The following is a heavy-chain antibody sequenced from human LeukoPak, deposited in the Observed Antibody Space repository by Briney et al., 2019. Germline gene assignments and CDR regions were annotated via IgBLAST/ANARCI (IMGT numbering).Heavy chain of an antibody. D-gene: IGHD3-22*01. CDR2: IKQDGSEK. J-gene: IGHJ3*02. CDR3: AREAGYYDSSGYYYVLAAFDI. V-gene: IGHV3-7*01. CDR1: GFTFSSFW. Sequence: GGSLRLSCAASGFTFSSFWMSWVRRAPGKGLEWVANIKQDGSEKYYVDSVKGRFTISRDNAKNSLYLQMNSLRAEDTAVYYCAREAGYYDSSGYYYVLAAFDIWGQGTMVTVSS.